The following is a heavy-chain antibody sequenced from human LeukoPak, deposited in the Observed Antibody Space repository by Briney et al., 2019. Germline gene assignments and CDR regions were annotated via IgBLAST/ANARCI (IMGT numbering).Heavy chain of an antibody. CDR3: AREGHYYGSGELPNY. CDR2: IKQDGSEK. CDR1: GFTFSSYW. Sequence: GGSLRLSCAASGFTFSSYWTSWVRQAPGKGLEWVANIKQDGSEKYYVDSVKGRFTISRDNAKNSLYLQMNSLRAEDTAVYYCAREGHYYGSGELPNYWGQGTLVTVSS. V-gene: IGHV3-7*01. J-gene: IGHJ4*02. D-gene: IGHD3-10*01.